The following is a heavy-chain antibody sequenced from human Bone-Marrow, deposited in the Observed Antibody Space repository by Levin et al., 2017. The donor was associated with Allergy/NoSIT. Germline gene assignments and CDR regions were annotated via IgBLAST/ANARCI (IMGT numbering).Heavy chain of an antibody. CDR2: IIPIFGTA. CDR1: GGTFSSYA. J-gene: IGHJ6*04. Sequence: KISCKASGGTFSSYAISWVRQAPGQGLEWMGGIIPIFGTANYAQKFQGRVTITADESTSTAYMELSSLRSEDTAVYYCARGAPLRYFDWLPNVWGKGTTVTVSS. D-gene: IGHD3-9*01. CDR3: ARGAPLRYFDWLPNV. V-gene: IGHV1-69*01.